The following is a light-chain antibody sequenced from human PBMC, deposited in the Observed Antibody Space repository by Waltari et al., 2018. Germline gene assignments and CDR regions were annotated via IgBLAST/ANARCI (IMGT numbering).Light chain of an antibody. Sequence: TCQTRQSISNYLNWYQQKPGKAPNLLIYTASTLQSGVPSRFSGSGSGTDFTLTINNLQPEDFATYYCQQSHSFPFTFGQGTRVEI. V-gene: IGKV1-39*01. CDR1: QSISNY. CDR2: TAS. CDR3: QQSHSFPFT. J-gene: IGKJ5*01.